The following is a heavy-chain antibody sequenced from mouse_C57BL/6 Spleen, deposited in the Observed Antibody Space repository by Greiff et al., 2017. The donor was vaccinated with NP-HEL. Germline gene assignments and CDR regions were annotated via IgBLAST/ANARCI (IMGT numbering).Heavy chain of an antibody. Sequence: EVKVEESGGGLVQPGGSMKLSCAASGFTFSDAWMDWVRQSPEKGLEWVAEIRNKANNHATYYAESVKGRFTISRDDSKSSVSLQTNSLEAEDTCIYYCTLYSNYVWLAYWGQGTLVTFSA. CDR1: GFTFSDAW. CDR3: TLYSNYVWLAY. D-gene: IGHD2-5*01. CDR2: IRNKANNHAT. V-gene: IGHV6-6*01. J-gene: IGHJ3*01.